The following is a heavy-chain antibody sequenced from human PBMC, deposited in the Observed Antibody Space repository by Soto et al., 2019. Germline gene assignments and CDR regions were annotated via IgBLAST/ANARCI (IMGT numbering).Heavy chain of an antibody. CDR2: MNPNTGNT. CDR3: ARRKERSGPHYFDY. V-gene: IGHV1-8*01. J-gene: IGHJ4*02. D-gene: IGHD6-25*01. CDR1: GFTFSTYD. Sequence: ASVKVSCKTSGFTFSTYDISWVRQASGQGLEWMGWMNPNTGNTGYAQNFQGRVTMTRNTSISTAYMELSSLRSEDTAVYFCARRKERSGPHYFDYWGQGTLVTSP.